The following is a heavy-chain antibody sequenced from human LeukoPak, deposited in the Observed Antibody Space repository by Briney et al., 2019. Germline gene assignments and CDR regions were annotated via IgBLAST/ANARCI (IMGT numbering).Heavy chain of an antibody. Sequence: ASVKVSCKASGYTFTSHDINWVRQATGQGLEWMGWMNPNSGNTGYAQKFQGRVTMTRNTSISTAYMELSSLRSEDTAVYYCARDLAAAGTLENWFDPWGQGTLVTVSS. V-gene: IGHV1-8*01. CDR3: ARDLAAAGTLENWFDP. D-gene: IGHD6-13*01. J-gene: IGHJ5*02. CDR1: GYTFTSHD. CDR2: MNPNSGNT.